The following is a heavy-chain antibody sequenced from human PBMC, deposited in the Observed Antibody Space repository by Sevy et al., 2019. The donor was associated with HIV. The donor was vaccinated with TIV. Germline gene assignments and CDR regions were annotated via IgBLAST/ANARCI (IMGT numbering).Heavy chain of an antibody. CDR1: GFTFSSYG. Sequence: GGSLRLSCAASGFTFSSYGMSWVRQAPGKGLEWDSGISGSGGSTYYADSVKGRFTLSRDNSKNTLYLQMNSLRAEDTAVYYCARAVYRSSWYGGGDYWGQGTLVTVSS. CDR3: ARAVYRSSWYGGGDY. CDR2: ISGSGGST. J-gene: IGHJ4*01. V-gene: IGHV3-23*01. D-gene: IGHD6-13*01.